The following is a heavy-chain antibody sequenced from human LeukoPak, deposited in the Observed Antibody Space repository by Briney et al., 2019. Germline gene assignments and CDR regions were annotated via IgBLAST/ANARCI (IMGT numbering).Heavy chain of an antibody. CDR1: GFTFSSYS. CDR2: ISSSSSYI. CDR3: ARDIMVAISYAFDI. V-gene: IGHV3-21*01. D-gene: IGHD3-16*01. J-gene: IGHJ3*02. Sequence: PGGSLRLSCAASGFTFSSYSMNWVRQAPGKGLEWVSSISSSSSYIYYADSVKGRFTISRDNAKNSLYLQMNSLRAEDTAVYYCARDIMVAISYAFDIWGQGTMVTVSS.